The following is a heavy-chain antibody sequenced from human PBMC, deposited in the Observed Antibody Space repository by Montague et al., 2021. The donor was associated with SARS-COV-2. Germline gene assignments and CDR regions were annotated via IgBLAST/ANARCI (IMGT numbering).Heavy chain of an antibody. CDR3: ARVSLAAAATRSDY. V-gene: IGHV4-61*08. J-gene: IGHJ4*02. Sequence: SETLSLTCTVSGGSVSSGGYYWSWIRQSPGKGLEWIGYIYYSGSTNYNPSLKSRVTISLDTSKNQFSLKLTSVTAADTAVYYCARVSLAAAATRSDYWGQGTLVTVSS. CDR1: GGSVSSGGYY. CDR2: IYYSGST. D-gene: IGHD6-13*01.